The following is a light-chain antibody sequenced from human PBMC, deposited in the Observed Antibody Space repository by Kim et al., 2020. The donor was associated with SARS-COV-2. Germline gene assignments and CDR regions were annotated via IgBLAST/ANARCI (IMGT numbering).Light chain of an antibody. J-gene: IGKJ4*01. CDR2: GAS. CDR1: RSITSK. CDR3: QQYNNWPLT. V-gene: IGKV3D-15*01. Sequence: LPPGERAARSCRSSRSITSKLAGDQLKPGQAPGLLNYGASTEAAGIPARFSGSGSGRQFTLTISSLQSADFAVYYCQQYNNWPLTVGGGTEVDIK.